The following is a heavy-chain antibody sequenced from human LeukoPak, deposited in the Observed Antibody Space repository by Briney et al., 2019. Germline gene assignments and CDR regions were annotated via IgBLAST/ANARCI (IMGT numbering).Heavy chain of an antibody. CDR2: IYYSGST. D-gene: IGHD3-22*01. Sequence: SDTLSLTCTVSGGSISSDGYYWSWIRQHPGKGLEWIGYIYYSGSTYYNPSLKSRVTISVDTSKNQFSLKLSSVTAADTAVYYCARGYDSSGYWDYWGQGTLVTVSS. CDR1: GGSISSDGYY. J-gene: IGHJ4*02. CDR3: ARGYDSSGYWDY. V-gene: IGHV4-31*03.